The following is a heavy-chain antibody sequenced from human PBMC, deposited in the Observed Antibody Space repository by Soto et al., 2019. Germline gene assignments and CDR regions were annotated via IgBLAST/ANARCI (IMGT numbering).Heavy chain of an antibody. J-gene: IGHJ2*01. CDR3: ARDTFITVEDKQLWYFDL. D-gene: IGHD6-19*01. V-gene: IGHV4-31*03. CDR1: GGSISSGGYY. CDR2: IYYSGST. Sequence: QVQLQESGPGLVKPSQTLSLTCTVSGGSISSGGYYWSWIRQHPGKGLEWIGYIYYSGSTYYNPSLKSRVTISVDTSKNQFSLRLNSVTAADTAVYYCARDTFITVEDKQLWYFDLWGRGTLATVSS.